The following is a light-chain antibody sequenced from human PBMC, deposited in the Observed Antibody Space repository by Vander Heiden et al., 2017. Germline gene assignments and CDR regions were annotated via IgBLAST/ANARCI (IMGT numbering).Light chain of an antibody. J-gene: IGLJ2*01. CDR1: KLGDKY. Sequence: SYALTQPPSASVSPGQTASITCSGDKLGDKYACWYQQKPGQSPVLVIYQDSKRPSGIPERFSGSNSGNTATLTIRGTQAMDEADYYCQAWDSSTVVFGGGTKLTVL. CDR3: QAWDSSTVV. CDR2: QDS. V-gene: IGLV3-1*01.